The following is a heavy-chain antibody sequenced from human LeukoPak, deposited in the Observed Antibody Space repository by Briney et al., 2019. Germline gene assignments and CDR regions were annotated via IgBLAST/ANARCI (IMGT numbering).Heavy chain of an antibody. J-gene: IGHJ4*02. V-gene: IGHV4-4*02. Sequence: PSETLSLTCTVSGGSISSSNWWSWVRQPPGKGLEWIGEIYHSGSTNYAPSLKSRVTISVDKSNSHFSLKLSSVTAADTAVYYCSRTNSGTTLDYWGQGTLVTVSS. D-gene: IGHD1-1*01. CDR2: IYHSGST. CDR1: GGSISSSNW. CDR3: SRTNSGTTLDY.